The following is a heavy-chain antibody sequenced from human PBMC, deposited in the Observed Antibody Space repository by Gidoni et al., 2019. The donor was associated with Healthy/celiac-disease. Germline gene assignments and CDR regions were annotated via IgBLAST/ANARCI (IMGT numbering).Heavy chain of an antibody. Sequence: SGGTNYAQKFQGRVTMTRDTSISTAYMELSRLRSDDTAVYYCARDREYCSSTSCYSHGAFDIWGQGTMVTVSS. CDR3: ARDREYCSSTSCYSHGAFDI. J-gene: IGHJ3*02. CDR2: SGGT. D-gene: IGHD2-2*02. V-gene: IGHV1-2*02.